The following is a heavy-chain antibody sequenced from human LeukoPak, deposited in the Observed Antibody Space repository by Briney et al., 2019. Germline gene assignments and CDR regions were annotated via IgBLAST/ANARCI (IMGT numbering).Heavy chain of an antibody. Sequence: PSETLSLTCTVSRGSISGSDYYWGWIRQPPGKGLEWIGSIYYSGNTYYNPSPKSRVTISVDTSKNQFSLKLSSVTAADTAVYYCARVRLGPGVWFGLGYFDYWGQGTLVTVSS. J-gene: IGHJ4*02. V-gene: IGHV4-39*07. CDR2: IYYSGNT. CDR3: ARVRLGPGVWFGLGYFDY. CDR1: RGSISGSDYY. D-gene: IGHD3-10*01.